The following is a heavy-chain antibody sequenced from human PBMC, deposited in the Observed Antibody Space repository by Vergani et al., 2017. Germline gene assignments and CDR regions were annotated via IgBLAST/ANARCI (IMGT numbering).Heavy chain of an antibody. V-gene: IGHV1-46*03. CDR1: GYTFTNYY. CDR2: INTSGGST. Sequence: QVLLVQSGAEVKKPGASVRVSCKTSGYTFTNYYIHCVRQAPGQGLELMGIINTSGGSTTYAQQFQGRLTMTRDTSTSTVYIDLSNLRSEDTAVYYCSRPHGDILPPDPRRLDYWGQGTLVTVSS. J-gene: IGHJ4*02. CDR3: SRPHGDILPPDPRRLDY.